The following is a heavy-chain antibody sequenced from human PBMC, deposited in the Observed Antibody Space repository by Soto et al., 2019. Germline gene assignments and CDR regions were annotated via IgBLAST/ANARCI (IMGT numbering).Heavy chain of an antibody. V-gene: IGHV3-53*01. D-gene: IGHD4-17*01. CDR3: HGYGY. Sequence: VQVVESGGGLIQPGGSLRLSCEVSGFSVTANYMSWVRQAPGKGLEWVSVIFSGGGTDYVDSVKGRFTISRDISKNTLYTHMDSLGAEDTALYYCHGYGYWGQGTLVTVSS. CDR1: GFSVTANY. CDR2: IFSGGGT. J-gene: IGHJ4*02.